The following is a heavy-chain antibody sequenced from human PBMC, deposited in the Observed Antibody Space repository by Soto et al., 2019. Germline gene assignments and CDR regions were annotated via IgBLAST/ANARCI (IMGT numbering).Heavy chain of an antibody. CDR3: ERSYGDYSFYYYMDV. D-gene: IGHD4-17*01. V-gene: IGHV1-8*01. J-gene: IGHJ6*03. CDR1: GYTFTSYD. CDR2: MNPNSGNT. Sequence: ASVKVSCKVSGYTFTSYDINWVRQATGQGLEWMGWMNPNSGNTGYAQKFQGRVTMTRNTSISTAYMELSSLRSEDTAVYYCERSYGDYSFYYYMDVWGKGTTVTVSS.